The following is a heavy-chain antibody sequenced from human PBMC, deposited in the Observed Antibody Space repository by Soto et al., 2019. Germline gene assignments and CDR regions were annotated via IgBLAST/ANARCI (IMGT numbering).Heavy chain of an antibody. Sequence: EVQLVESGGGLVQLGGSLRLSCAASGFTFSNYGMNWVRQAPGKGPEWVSYISSSSSNINYADSVRGRFPISRDNAKNSLYLQMNSLRDEDTAVYYCARGGAARPDYWGQGTLVTVSS. CDR3: ARGGAARPDY. CDR2: ISSSSSNI. D-gene: IGHD6-6*01. J-gene: IGHJ4*02. CDR1: GFTFSNYG. V-gene: IGHV3-48*02.